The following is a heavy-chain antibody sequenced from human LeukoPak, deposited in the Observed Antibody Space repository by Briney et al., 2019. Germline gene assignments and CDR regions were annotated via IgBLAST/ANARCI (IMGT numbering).Heavy chain of an antibody. V-gene: IGHV3-11*04. CDR2: ISSSGSTI. CDR3: AREGSTEPPFDY. Sequence: PGGSLRLSCAASGFTFANAWMSWVRQAPGKGLEWVSYISSSGSTIYYADSVKGRFTISRDNAKNSLYLQMNSLRAEDTAVYYCAREGSTEPPFDYWGQGTLVTVSS. CDR1: GFTFANAW. J-gene: IGHJ4*02. D-gene: IGHD1-14*01.